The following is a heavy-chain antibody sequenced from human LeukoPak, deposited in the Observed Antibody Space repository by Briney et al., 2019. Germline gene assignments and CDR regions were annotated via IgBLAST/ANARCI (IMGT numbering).Heavy chain of an antibody. D-gene: IGHD3-22*01. CDR3: ARDQSYDSSGYYYVY. CDR2: INPSGGST. CDR1: GYTFVNYY. V-gene: IGHV1-46*01. Sequence: ASVKVSCKASGYTFVNYYMHWVRQAPGQGLEWMGMINPSGGSTSYAQKFRGRVTMTRDTSTSTVYMELSSLRSEDTAVYYCARDQSYDSSGYYYVYWGQGTLVTVSS. J-gene: IGHJ4*02.